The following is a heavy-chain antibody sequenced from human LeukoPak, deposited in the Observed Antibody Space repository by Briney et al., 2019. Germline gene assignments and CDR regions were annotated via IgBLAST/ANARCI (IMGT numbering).Heavy chain of an antibody. V-gene: IGHV3-74*01. CDR2: INSDGSST. CDR1: GFTFSSYW. Sequence: PGGSLRLSCAASGFTFSSYWMHWVRHAPGKGLVWVSRINSDGSSTSYADSVKGRFTISRDNAKNTLYLQMNSLRAEDTAVYYCARLYNWNEEYYYYYMDVWGKGTTVTVSS. D-gene: IGHD1-1*01. CDR3: ARLYNWNEEYYYYYMDV. J-gene: IGHJ6*03.